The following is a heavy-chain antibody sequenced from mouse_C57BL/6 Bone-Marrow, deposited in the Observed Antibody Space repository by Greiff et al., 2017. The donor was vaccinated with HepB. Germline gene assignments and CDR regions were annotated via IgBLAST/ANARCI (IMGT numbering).Heavy chain of an antibody. Sequence: EVQRVESGGGLVQPGGSLSLSCAASGFTFTDYYMSWVRQPPGKALEWLGFIRNKANGYTTEYSASVKGRFTISRDNSQSILYLQMNALRAEDSATYYCARSTGTWAYWGQGTLVTVSA. D-gene: IGHD4-1*02. CDR2: IRNKANGYTT. V-gene: IGHV7-3*01. CDR3: ARSTGTWAY. J-gene: IGHJ3*01. CDR1: GFTFTDYY.